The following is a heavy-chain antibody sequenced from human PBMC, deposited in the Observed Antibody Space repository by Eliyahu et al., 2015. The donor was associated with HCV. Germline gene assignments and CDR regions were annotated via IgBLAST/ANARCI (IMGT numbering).Heavy chain of an antibody. J-gene: IGHJ4*02. CDR3: AAMVGGPFDY. CDR2: ISSSSSTI. V-gene: IGHV3-48*02. D-gene: IGHD2-15*01. Sequence: EVQLVESGGGLVQPGGSLRLXXXAXGFTFSSYSMNWVRQAPGKGLEWVSYISSSSSTIYYADSVKGRFTISRDNAKNSLYLQMNSLRDEDTAVYYCAAMVGGPFDYWGQGTLVTVSS. CDR1: GFTFSSYS.